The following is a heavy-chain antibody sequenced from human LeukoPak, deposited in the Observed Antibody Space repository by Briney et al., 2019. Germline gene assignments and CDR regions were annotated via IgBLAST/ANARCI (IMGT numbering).Heavy chain of an antibody. D-gene: IGHD3-9*01. V-gene: IGHV3-23*01. J-gene: IGHJ4*02. CDR1: GFTFSSYV. CDR2: ISGSGDST. CDR3: AKNDILTGYPSYFDY. Sequence: GGSLRLSCAASGFTFSSYVMSWVRQAPGKGLEWVSAISGSGDSTYYADSVKGRFTISRDNSKNTLYLQMNSLRAEDTAVYYCAKNDILTGYPSYFDYWGQGTLVTVSS.